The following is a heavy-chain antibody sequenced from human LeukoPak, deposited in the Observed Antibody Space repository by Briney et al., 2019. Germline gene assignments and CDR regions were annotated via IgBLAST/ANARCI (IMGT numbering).Heavy chain of an antibody. Sequence: SETLPLTCTVSGGSISSYYWSWIRQPPGKGLEWIGYIYYSGSTNYNPSLKSRVTISVDTSKNQFSLKLSSVTAADTAVYYRARDLCSGGSCVFDPWGQGTLVTVSS. CDR2: IYYSGST. CDR1: GGSISSYY. D-gene: IGHD2-15*01. CDR3: ARDLCSGGSCVFDP. V-gene: IGHV4-59*01. J-gene: IGHJ5*02.